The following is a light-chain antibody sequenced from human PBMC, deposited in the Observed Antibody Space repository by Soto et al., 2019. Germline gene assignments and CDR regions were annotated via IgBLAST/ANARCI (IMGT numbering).Light chain of an antibody. CDR2: DVS. J-gene: IGLJ1*01. Sequence: QSALTQPASVSGSPGQSITISCTGTSSDVGGYDYVSWYQQHPGRAPKLLLYDVSNRPSGVSNRFSGSKSGNTASLTISGLQAEDEADYYCCSYTNGNTLPFGAGTKLTVL. V-gene: IGLV2-14*03. CDR3: CSYTNGNTLP. CDR1: SSDVGGYDY.